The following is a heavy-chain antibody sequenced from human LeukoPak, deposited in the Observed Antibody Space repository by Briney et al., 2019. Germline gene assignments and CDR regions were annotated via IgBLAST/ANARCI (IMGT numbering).Heavy chain of an antibody. CDR1: GFTFSSYA. V-gene: IGHV3-30-3*01. CDR3: AISSGWLYY. CDR2: ISYDGSNK. J-gene: IGHJ4*02. D-gene: IGHD6-19*01. Sequence: GGSLRLSCAASGFTFSSYAMHWVRQAPGKGLEWVAVISYDGSNKYYADPVKGRFTISRDNSKNTLYLQMNSLRAEDTAVYYCAISSGWLYYWGQGTLVTVSS.